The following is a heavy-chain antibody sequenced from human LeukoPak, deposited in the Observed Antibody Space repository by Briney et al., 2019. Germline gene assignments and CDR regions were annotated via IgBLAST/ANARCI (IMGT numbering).Heavy chain of an antibody. V-gene: IGHV4-34*01. CDR2: INHSGST. Sequence: SETLSLTCAVYGGSFSGYYWSWIRQPPGKGLEWIGEINHSGSTNYNPSLKSRVTISVDTSKNQFSLKLSSVTAADTAVYYCARRGRITMVRARGYYMDVWGKGTTVTISS. CDR1: GGSFSGYY. J-gene: IGHJ6*03. CDR3: ARRGRITMVRARGYYMDV. D-gene: IGHD3-10*01.